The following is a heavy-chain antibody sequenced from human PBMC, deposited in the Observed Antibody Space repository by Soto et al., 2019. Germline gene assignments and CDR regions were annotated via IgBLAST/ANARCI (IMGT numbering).Heavy chain of an antibody. CDR3: AKDLAGIAVAGTAILDY. J-gene: IGHJ4*02. Sequence: QVQLVESGGGVVQPGRSLRLSCAASGFTFSSYGMHWVRQAPGKGLEWVAVISYDGSNKYYADSVKGRFTISRDNSKNTLYLQMNSLRADDTAVYYCAKDLAGIAVAGTAILDYWGQGTLVTVSS. CDR2: ISYDGSNK. D-gene: IGHD6-19*01. CDR1: GFTFSSYG. V-gene: IGHV3-30*18.